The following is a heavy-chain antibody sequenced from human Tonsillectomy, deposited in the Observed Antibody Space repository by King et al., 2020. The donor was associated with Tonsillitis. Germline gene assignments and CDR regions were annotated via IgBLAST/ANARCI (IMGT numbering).Heavy chain of an antibody. CDR1: GFTFNSYG. J-gene: IGHJ6*02. V-gene: IGHV3-30*18. CDR3: AKDMKNQLIQFEMDV. Sequence: QVQLVESGGGVVQPGRSLRLSCEASGFTFNSYGMHWVRQAPGKGLEWVAGISYDGSNKYYADSVKGRFTISRDNSKNTLYLQMNSLRAEETAVYYCAKDMKNQLIQFEMDVWGQGTTVTVSS. D-gene: IGHD2-2*01. CDR2: ISYDGSNK.